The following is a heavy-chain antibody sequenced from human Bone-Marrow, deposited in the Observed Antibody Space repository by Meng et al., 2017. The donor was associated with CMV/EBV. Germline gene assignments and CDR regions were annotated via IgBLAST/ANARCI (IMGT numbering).Heavy chain of an antibody. Sequence: ASVKVSCKASGYTFTSYDINWVRQATGQGLEWMGWMNPNSGNTSYAQKFQGRVTMTRNTSISTAYMELSSLRAEDTAVYYCARAATIFGVVITPPWYWGQGTLVTVSS. V-gene: IGHV1-8*01. D-gene: IGHD3-3*01. CDR2: MNPNSGNT. CDR3: ARAATIFGVVITPPWY. CDR1: GYTFTSYD. J-gene: IGHJ4*02.